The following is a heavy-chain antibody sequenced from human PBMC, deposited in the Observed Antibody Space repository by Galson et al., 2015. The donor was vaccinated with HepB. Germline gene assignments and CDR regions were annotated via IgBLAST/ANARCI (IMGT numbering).Heavy chain of an antibody. CDR1: GDSVSSNSAV. J-gene: IGHJ6*02. CDR2: TYYRSKWYK. Sequence: CAISGDSVSSNSAVWNWIRQSPSRGLEWLGRTYYRSKWYKDDALFVKSRITINADTSRNQISLQLNSITPEDTAVHYYAYGVDVWGQGTTVTVSS. V-gene: IGHV6-1*01. CDR3: AYGVDV.